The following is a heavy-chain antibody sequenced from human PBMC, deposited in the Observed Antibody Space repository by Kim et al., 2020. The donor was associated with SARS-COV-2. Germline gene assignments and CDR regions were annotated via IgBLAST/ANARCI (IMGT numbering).Heavy chain of an antibody. Sequence: DHVKARFTISRDTSKNTLYLQMNSLRAEDTAVYYCATYCGGDCYDSAFDIWGQGTMVTVSS. J-gene: IGHJ3*02. V-gene: IGHV3-23*01. CDR3: ATYCGGDCYDSAFDI. D-gene: IGHD2-21*02.